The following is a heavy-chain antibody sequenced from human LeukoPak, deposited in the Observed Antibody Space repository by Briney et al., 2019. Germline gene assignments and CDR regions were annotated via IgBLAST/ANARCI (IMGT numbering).Heavy chain of an antibody. CDR1: GGTFSSYA. D-gene: IGHD3-9*01. V-gene: IGHV1-69*05. CDR3: ARETPYYDILTGYQYSYMHV. J-gene: IGHJ6*03. CDR2: IIPFYGTA. Sequence: SVKVSCKASGGTFSSYAISWVRQAPGQGLEWMGGIIPFYGTANYAQKFQGRVTMTTDESTSTACMELSSLRSEATAVYYCARETPYYDILTGYQYSYMHVWGKGTTVTVSS.